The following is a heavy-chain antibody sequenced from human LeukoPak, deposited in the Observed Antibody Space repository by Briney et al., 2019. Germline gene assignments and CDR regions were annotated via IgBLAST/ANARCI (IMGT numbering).Heavy chain of an antibody. V-gene: IGHV3-30*02. CDR2: IRYDGSNK. J-gene: IGHJ4*02. Sequence: PGGSLRLSCAASGFTFSSYGMHWVRQAPGKGLEWVAFIRYDGSNKYYADSVKGRFTISRDNSKNTLYLQMNSLRAEDTAVYYCARENYQGLCGGDCYGHHDYWGQGTLVTVSS. CDR3: ARENYQGLCGGDCYGHHDY. D-gene: IGHD2-21*02. CDR1: GFTFSSYG.